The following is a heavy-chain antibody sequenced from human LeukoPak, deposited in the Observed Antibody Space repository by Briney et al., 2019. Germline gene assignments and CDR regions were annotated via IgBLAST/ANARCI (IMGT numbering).Heavy chain of an antibody. Sequence: GGSLTLSCAASGFTFSNYGMHWVRQAPGKGLEWVSFIWSDGNNRFYADSVKGRFTISRDNSKNMLYLQMDTLRAEDTALYYCAKGPGASVSGFYMDVWGKGTTVIVSS. J-gene: IGHJ6*03. CDR3: AKGPGASVSGFYMDV. V-gene: IGHV3-30*02. D-gene: IGHD2-8*02. CDR1: GFTFSNYG. CDR2: IWSDGNNR.